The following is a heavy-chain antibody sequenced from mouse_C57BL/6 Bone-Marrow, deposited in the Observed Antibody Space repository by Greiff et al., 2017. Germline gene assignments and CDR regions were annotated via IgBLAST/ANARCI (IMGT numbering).Heavy chain of an antibody. D-gene: IGHD2-2*01. Sequence: ESGPGILQPSQTLSLTCSFSGFSLSTFGMGVGWIRQPSGKGLEWLAHIWWDDDKYYNPALKSRLTFSKDTSKNQVFLKIAHVDTADTATYYCARDELLWLRRGGYYAMDYWGQGTSVTVSS. CDR2: IWWDDDK. V-gene: IGHV8-8*01. CDR1: GFSLSTFGMG. CDR3: ARDELLWLRRGGYYAMDY. J-gene: IGHJ4*01.